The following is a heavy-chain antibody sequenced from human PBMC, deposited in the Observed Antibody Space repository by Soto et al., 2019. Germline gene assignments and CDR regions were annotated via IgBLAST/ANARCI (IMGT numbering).Heavy chain of an antibody. D-gene: IGHD6-19*01. CDR3: ARQAVNSSGCTDY. V-gene: IGHV4-39*01. CDR2: IYYSGST. Sequence: QLQLQESGPGLVKPSETLSLTCTVSGGSISSSSYYWGWILQPPGKRLEWIGSIYYSGSTYYHPSLTSRATIALDTSKNHSPLKSRSVPAADPAVYYCARQAVNSSGCTDYWGQGTLVTVAS. CDR1: GGSISSSSYY. J-gene: IGHJ4*02.